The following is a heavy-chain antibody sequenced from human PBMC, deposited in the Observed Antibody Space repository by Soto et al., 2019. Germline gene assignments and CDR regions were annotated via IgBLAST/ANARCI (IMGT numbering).Heavy chain of an antibody. CDR3: ARLGAWGHCISTSCYPGY. V-gene: IGHV4-39*01. Sequence: QLQLQESGPGLVKPSETLSLTCTVSGGSISSNSYYWGWIRQPPGKGLEWIGSNYYSGTTYYHPSLKSRVTISVDTSKNQFSLNLNSVTAADTAVYYCARLGAWGHCISTSCYPGYWGQGTLVTVSS. CDR1: GGSISSNSYY. CDR2: NYYSGTT. D-gene: IGHD2-2*01. J-gene: IGHJ4*02.